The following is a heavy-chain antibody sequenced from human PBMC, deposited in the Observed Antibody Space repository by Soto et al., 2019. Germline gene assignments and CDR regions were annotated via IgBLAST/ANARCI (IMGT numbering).Heavy chain of an antibody. Sequence: QVQLVQAGAEMKKPGSSVKVSCKASGGTFRSYVTSWVRQAPGQGLEWLGGIIPMYGTTYYAQTFQGRVTISADESTSTAFMELSSLRSEDTAVYYCARIGTLDWIDDYWGQGTLVTVSS. CDR3: ARIGTLDWIDDY. V-gene: IGHV1-69*12. J-gene: IGHJ4*02. CDR2: IIPMYGTT. CDR1: GGTFRSYV. D-gene: IGHD1-1*01.